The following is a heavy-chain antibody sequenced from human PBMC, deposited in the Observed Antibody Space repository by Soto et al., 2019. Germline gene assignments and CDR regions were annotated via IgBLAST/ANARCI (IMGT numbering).Heavy chain of an antibody. V-gene: IGHV4-59*11. Sequence: SETLSLTCTVSGGSINNHYWSWTRQPQGKGLEWIGYINYTGSTNYNPSLKSRVTISVDTSKNQFSLKLSSVTAADTAVYYCARGPHHYDSSGYSDYWGQGTLVTVSS. D-gene: IGHD3-22*01. CDR1: GGSINNHY. CDR3: ARGPHHYDSSGYSDY. J-gene: IGHJ4*02. CDR2: INYTGST.